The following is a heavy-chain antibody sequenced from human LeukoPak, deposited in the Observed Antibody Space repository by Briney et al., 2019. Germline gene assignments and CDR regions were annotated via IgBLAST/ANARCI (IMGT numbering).Heavy chain of an antibody. CDR2: ISAYNGNT. CDR1: GYTFTSSG. D-gene: IGHD6-13*01. CDR3: ARDSASSSSWYSNLYYYYYGMDV. V-gene: IGHV1-18*01. Sequence: ASVKVSCKASGYTFTSSGISWVRQAPGQGLEWMGWISAYNGNTNYAQKLQGRVTMTTDTSTSTAYMELRSLRSDDTAVYYCARDSASSSSWYSNLYYYYYGMDVWGQGTTVTVSS. J-gene: IGHJ6*02.